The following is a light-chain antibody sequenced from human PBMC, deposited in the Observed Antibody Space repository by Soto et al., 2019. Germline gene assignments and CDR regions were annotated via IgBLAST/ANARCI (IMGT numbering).Light chain of an antibody. CDR1: SSNIGAGYA. CDR3: QSYDSSLSGVV. V-gene: IGLV1-40*01. Sequence: QSVLTQPPSASGAPGQRVTISCTGSSSNIGAGYAVHWYQQLPGTAPKLLIYDNNNRPSGVPDRFSGSESGTSASLAITGLQDEDDADYYCQSYDSSLSGVVFGGGTKLTVL. CDR2: DNN. J-gene: IGLJ2*01.